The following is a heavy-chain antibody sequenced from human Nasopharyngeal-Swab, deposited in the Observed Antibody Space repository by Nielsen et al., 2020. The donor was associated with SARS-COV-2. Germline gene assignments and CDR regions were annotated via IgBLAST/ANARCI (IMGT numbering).Heavy chain of an antibody. CDR1: DGSISSSTYY. CDR3: ARQGPYDSYGPSKV. Sequence: SETLSLTCTVSDGSISSSTYYWAWIRQPPGKGLEWIGSIYYSGSTYYNPSLKSRVTISADTSKNQFSLKLRSVTAADTAVYYCARQGPYDSYGPSKVWGQGTTVTVSS. V-gene: IGHV4-39*01. CDR2: IYYSGST. J-gene: IGHJ6*02. D-gene: IGHD5-18*01.